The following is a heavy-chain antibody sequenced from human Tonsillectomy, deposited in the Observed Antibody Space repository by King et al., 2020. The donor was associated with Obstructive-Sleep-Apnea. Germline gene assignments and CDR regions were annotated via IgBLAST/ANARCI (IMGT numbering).Heavy chain of an antibody. CDR1: GASFSGYY. J-gene: IGHJ4*02. CDR3: AKGQYFGRYDY. Sequence: VQLQQWGAGLLKPSETLSLTCAVDGASFSGYYWSWIRQPPGKGREWIGEMNHSVRTNYNPSLKSRVTILLDTSKNQFSLKLTSVTAADTAVYYCAKGQYFGRYDYWGQGTLVTVSS. CDR2: MNHSVRT. D-gene: IGHD3-9*01. V-gene: IGHV4-34*01.